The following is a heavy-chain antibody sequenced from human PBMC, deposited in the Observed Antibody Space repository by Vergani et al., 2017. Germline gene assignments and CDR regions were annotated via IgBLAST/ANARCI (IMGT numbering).Heavy chain of an antibody. CDR3: ATLGSWSDY. J-gene: IGHJ4*02. D-gene: IGHD6-13*01. CDR1: GGSISSYY. CDR2: IYYSGST. V-gene: IGHV4-59*08. Sequence: VQLQESGPGLVKPSETLSLTCTVSGGSISSYYWSWIRQPPGKGLEWIGYIYYSGSTNYNPSLKSRVTISVDTSKNQFSLKLSSVTAADTAVYYCATLGSWSDYWGQGTLVTVSS.